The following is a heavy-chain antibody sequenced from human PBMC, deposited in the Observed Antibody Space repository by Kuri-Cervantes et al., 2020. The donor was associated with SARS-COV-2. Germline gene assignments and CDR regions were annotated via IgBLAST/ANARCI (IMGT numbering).Heavy chain of an antibody. CDR3: ANPYGSGSRRSYYYYYMDV. CDR2: ISGSGGIT. CDR1: GFSFGTYA. J-gene: IGHJ6*03. D-gene: IGHD3-10*01. V-gene: IGHV3-23*01. Sequence: GESLKISCAVSGFSFGTYAMSWVRQAPGKGLEWVSAISGSGGITYYADSLKGRFTISRDNSKNTVYLQMNSLRAEDTAVYYCANPYGSGSRRSYYYYYMDVWGKGTTVTVSS.